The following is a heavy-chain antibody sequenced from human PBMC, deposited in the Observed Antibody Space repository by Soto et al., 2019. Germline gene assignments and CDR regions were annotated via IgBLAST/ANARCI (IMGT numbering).Heavy chain of an antibody. J-gene: IGHJ6*03. CDR2: MNPNSGNT. CDR1: GYTFTSYD. Sequence: ASVKVSCKASGYTFTSYDINWVRQATGQGLEWMGWMNPNSGNTGYAQKFQGRVTMTRNTSISTAYMELSSLRSEDTAVYYCARGLVRTRGYYYYYMDVWGKGTTVTVSS. CDR3: ARGLVRTRGYYYYYMDV. D-gene: IGHD2-2*01. V-gene: IGHV1-8*01.